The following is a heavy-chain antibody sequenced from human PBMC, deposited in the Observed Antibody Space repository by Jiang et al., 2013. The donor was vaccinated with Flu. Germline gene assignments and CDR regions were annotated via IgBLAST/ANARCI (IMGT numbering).Heavy chain of an antibody. CDR2: INHGGST. J-gene: IGHJ4*02. V-gene: IGHV4-34*01. CDR1: GGSFSGYY. D-gene: IGHD2-2*01. Sequence: LLKPSETLPLTCVVFGGSFSGYYWTWIRQPPGKGLEWIGEINHGGSTSYNPSLKSRVTISADTPKNQFSLELSSVTAADTAVYYCARPSRAYASMWPLDYWGQGTLVTVSS. CDR3: ARPSRAYASMWPLDY.